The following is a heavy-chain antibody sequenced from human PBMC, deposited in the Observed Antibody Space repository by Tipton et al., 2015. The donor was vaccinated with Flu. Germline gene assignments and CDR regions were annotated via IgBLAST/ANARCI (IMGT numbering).Heavy chain of an antibody. CDR3: ARVGTWNDLDY. CDR1: GYTFTGYF. V-gene: IGHV1-2*06. CDR2: INPSSGGP. J-gene: IGHJ4*02. D-gene: IGHD1-1*01. Sequence: QLVQSGAEVKKPGASVRVSCKTSGYTFTGYFIHWVRQAPGQGLEWMGRINPSSGGPNYAQNFQGRVTMTRDTSITTAYMELSRLGSNDTAVYYCARVGTWNDLDYWGQGTLVSVSS.